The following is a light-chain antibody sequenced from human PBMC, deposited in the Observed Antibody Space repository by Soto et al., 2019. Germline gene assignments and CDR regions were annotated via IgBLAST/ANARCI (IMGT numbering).Light chain of an antibody. CDR1: QGISSA. CDR3: QHFNGYPRT. Sequence: AIQLTQSPSSLSASIGDRVTITCRASQGISSALAWYQKKPGKAPSLLIYGASTLESGVPSSFSGSGSGTDFTLTISSLQPEDFANYYCQHFNGYPRTFGQGTRLEIK. CDR2: GAS. J-gene: IGKJ5*01. V-gene: IGKV1-13*02.